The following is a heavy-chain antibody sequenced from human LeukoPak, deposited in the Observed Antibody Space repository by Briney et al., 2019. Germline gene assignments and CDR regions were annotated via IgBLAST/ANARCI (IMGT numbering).Heavy chain of an antibody. CDR3: ARERRYYGQQGAFDI. CDR1: GFTFSSYS. D-gene: IGHD3-10*01. Sequence: KAGGSLRLSCAASGFTFSSYSMNWVRQAPGKGLEWVSSISSSSSYIYYADSVKGRFTISRDNAKNSLYLQMNSLRAEDTAVYYCARERRYYGQQGAFDIWGQGTMVTVSS. CDR2: ISSSSSYI. V-gene: IGHV3-21*01. J-gene: IGHJ3*02.